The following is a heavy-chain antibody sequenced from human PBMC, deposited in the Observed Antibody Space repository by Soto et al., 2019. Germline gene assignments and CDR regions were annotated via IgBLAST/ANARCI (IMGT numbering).Heavy chain of an antibody. J-gene: IGHJ4*02. CDR2: IVVGSGNT. V-gene: IGHV1-58*01. Sequence: ASVKVSCKASGFTFTSSAVQWVRQARGQRLEWIGWIVVGSGNTNYAQKFQERVTITRDMSTSTAYMELSSLRSEDTAVYYCAAGGITMVRGVPDFDYWGQGTLVTVSS. CDR1: GFTFTSSA. CDR3: AAGGITMVRGVPDFDY. D-gene: IGHD3-10*01.